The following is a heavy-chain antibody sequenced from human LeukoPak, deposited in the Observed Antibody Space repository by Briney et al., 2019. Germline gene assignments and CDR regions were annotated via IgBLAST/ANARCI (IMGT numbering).Heavy chain of an antibody. CDR3: ASLGRDSSGVLDY. D-gene: IGHD6-19*01. CDR1: GGPISSGTYY. Sequence: PSETLSLTCIVSGGPISSGTYYWSWIRQPAGKGLEWIGRIYTSGNTNYNPSLKSRVTISVDTSKNQFSLKLRSVTAADTAVYYCASLGRDSSGVLDYWGQGALVTVSS. V-gene: IGHV4-61*02. CDR2: IYTSGNT. J-gene: IGHJ4*02.